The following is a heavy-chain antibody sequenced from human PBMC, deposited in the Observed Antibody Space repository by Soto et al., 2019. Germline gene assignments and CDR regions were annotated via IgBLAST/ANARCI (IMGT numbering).Heavy chain of an antibody. V-gene: IGHV5-51*01. Sequence: ESLKISCKGSGYSFTSYWIGWVRQMPGKGLEWMGTIYPGDSDTRYSPSFQGQVTISADKSISTAYLQWSSLKASDTAMYYCARRVERWLLNLWHDAFDIWGQGTMVTVSS. J-gene: IGHJ3*02. CDR3: ARRVERWLLNLWHDAFDI. CDR1: GYSFTSYW. D-gene: IGHD2-15*01. CDR2: IYPGDSDT.